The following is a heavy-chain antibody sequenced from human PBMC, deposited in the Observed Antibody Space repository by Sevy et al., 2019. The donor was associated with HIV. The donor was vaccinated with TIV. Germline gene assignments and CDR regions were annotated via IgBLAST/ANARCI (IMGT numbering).Heavy chain of an antibody. V-gene: IGHV1-69*04. J-gene: IGHJ6*02. CDR1: GGTFSSYA. CDR3: ARGKGYSYGLYYYYGMDV. CDR2: IIPILGIA. D-gene: IGHD5-18*01. Sequence: ASVKVSCKASGGTFSSYAISWVRQAPGQGLEWMGRIIPILGIANYAQKFQGRVTITADKSTSTAYMKLSSLRSEDTAVYYCARGKGYSYGLYYYYGMDVWGQGTTVTVSS.